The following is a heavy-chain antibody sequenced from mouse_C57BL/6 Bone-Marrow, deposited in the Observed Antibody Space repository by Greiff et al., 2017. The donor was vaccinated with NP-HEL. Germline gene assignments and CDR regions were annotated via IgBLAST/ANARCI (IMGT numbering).Heavy chain of an antibody. CDR1: GFSFNTYA. J-gene: IGHJ4*01. Sequence: EVKLVESGGGLVQPKGSLKLSCAASGFSFNTYAMNWVRQAPGKGLEWVARIRSKSNNYATYYAESVKDRFTISRDDSESMLYLQMNNLKAEDTALYYCVRHSYYGAMDYWGQGTSVTVSS. V-gene: IGHV10-1*01. CDR2: IRSKSNNYAT. CDR3: VRHSYYGAMDY. D-gene: IGHD1-1*01.